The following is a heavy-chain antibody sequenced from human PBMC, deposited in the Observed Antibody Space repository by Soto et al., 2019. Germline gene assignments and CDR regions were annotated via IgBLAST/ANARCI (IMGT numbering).Heavy chain of an antibody. Sequence: QVQLVQSGAEVKKPGSSVRVSCKASGGSFTNFAISWVRQAPGQGLEWMGGIIPVFGTTKYAERFQDRVTMTADESTNTAHLDLSSLRSEDTAMYYCAKDRGTIFGVVTDAFDIWGQGTMVTVSS. CDR2: IIPVFGTT. V-gene: IGHV1-69*01. D-gene: IGHD3-3*01. CDR3: AKDRGTIFGVVTDAFDI. J-gene: IGHJ3*02. CDR1: GGSFTNFA.